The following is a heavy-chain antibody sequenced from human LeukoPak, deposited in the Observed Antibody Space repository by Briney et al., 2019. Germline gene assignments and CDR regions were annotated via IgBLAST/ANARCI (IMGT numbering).Heavy chain of an antibody. CDR1: GGSISSYY. CDR3: ARGVSWRQSFDI. Sequence: SETLSLTCTVSGGSISSYYWSWIRQPPGKGLEWIGYIYYSGSTNYNPSLKSRVTISVDTSKNQFSLKLSSVTAADTAVYYCARGVSWRQSFDIWGQGTMVTVSS. CDR2: IYYSGST. D-gene: IGHD3-3*01. J-gene: IGHJ3*02. V-gene: IGHV4-59*01.